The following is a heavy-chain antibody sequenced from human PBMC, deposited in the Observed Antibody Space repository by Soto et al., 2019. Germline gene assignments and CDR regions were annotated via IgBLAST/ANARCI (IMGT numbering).Heavy chain of an antibody. D-gene: IGHD2-15*01. Sequence: ASVKVSCKASGYTFSSYGFSWVRQAPGQGLEWMGWISAYNGNTNYAQKFQGRVTMTTETSTSTAYMELRSLRSDDTAVYYCARGNRIEAFDIWGQGTMVTVSS. CDR1: GYTFSSYG. J-gene: IGHJ3*02. V-gene: IGHV1-18*01. CDR2: ISAYNGNT. CDR3: ARGNRIEAFDI.